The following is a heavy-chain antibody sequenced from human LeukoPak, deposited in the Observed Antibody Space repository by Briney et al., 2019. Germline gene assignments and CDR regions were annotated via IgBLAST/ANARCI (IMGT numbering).Heavy chain of an antibody. Sequence: ASVKVSCKASGYTFTSYYMHWVRQAPGQGLEWMGIINPSGGSTSYAQKFQGRVTMTRDMSTSTVYMELSSLRSEDTAMYYCARQSPTFPFSFDPWGQGTLVTVSS. J-gene: IGHJ5*02. CDR2: INPSGGST. CDR1: GYTFTSYY. CDR3: ARQSPTFPFSFDP. V-gene: IGHV1-46*01. D-gene: IGHD3-3*02.